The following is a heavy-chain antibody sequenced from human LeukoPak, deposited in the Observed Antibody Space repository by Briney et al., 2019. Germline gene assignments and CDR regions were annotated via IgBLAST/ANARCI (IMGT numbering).Heavy chain of an antibody. J-gene: IGHJ5*02. D-gene: IGHD2-2*01. CDR1: GHTFTGYY. V-gene: IGHV1-2*02. CDR3: ATIGDIVVVPAENWFDP. Sequence: ASVKVSCKASGHTFTGYYMHWVRQAPGQGLEWMGWINPNSGGTNYAQKFQGRVTMTRDTSISTAYMELSSLRSEDTAVYYCATIGDIVVVPAENWFDPWGQGTLVTVSS. CDR2: INPNSGGT.